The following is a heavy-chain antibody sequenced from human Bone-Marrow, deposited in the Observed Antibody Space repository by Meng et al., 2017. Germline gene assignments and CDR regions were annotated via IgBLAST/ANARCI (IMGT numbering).Heavy chain of an antibody. Sequence: QVPVQQWGAGLLKLWETLSLPGFVSGGSFSDYYWSWIRQPPGKGLEWIGEINHSGSTNYNPSLESRATISVDTSQNNLSLKLSSVTAADSAVYYCARGPTTMAHDFDYWGQGTLVTVSS. CDR3: ARGPTTMAHDFDY. V-gene: IGHV4-34*01. J-gene: IGHJ4*02. CDR2: INHSGST. D-gene: IGHD4-11*01. CDR1: GGSFSDYY.